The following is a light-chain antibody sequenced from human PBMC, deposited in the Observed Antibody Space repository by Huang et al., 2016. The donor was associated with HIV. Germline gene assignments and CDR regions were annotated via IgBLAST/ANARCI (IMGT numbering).Light chain of an antibody. J-gene: IGKJ5*01. V-gene: IGKV3-11*01. CDR1: QSVNIY. Sequence: EIVLTQSPATLSLSPGERATLSCRASQSVNIYLGWFQQKPGQAPRLLIYDASNRATGIPARFSGSGSGTYFTLTICSLEPEDFAVYYCQQRSNWPAITFGQGTRLEIK. CDR3: QQRSNWPAIT. CDR2: DAS.